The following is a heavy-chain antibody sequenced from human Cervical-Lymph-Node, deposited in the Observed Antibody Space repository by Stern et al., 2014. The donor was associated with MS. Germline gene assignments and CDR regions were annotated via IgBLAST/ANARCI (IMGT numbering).Heavy chain of an antibody. Sequence: VQLVQSGGGVVQPGRSLRLSCAASGFTFSSFGMHWVRQAPGKGLEWVSVIWYDGSKTYYVDSVKGRFIISRDNSKNTVYLDMNSLRVDDTAVYYCARGGRFFSIDYWGQGTLVTVSS. CDR2: IWYDGSKT. CDR1: GFTFSSFG. D-gene: IGHD3-3*01. J-gene: IGHJ4*02. CDR3: ARGGRFFSIDY. V-gene: IGHV3-33*01.